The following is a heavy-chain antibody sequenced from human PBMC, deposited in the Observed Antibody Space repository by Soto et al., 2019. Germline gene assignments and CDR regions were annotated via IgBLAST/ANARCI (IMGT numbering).Heavy chain of an antibody. Sequence: GGSLRLSCAVSGFSFSIHDMTWVRQAPGKGLEWVSTIDNGGTTFYADSVKGRFTISRDNSKNTLYLQMNGLKVEDTAVYYCAKATYYYDSSGYYPFDYWGQGTLVTVSS. CDR1: GFSFSIHD. D-gene: IGHD3-22*01. V-gene: IGHV3-23*01. J-gene: IGHJ4*02. CDR2: IDNGGTT. CDR3: AKATYYYDSSGYYPFDY.